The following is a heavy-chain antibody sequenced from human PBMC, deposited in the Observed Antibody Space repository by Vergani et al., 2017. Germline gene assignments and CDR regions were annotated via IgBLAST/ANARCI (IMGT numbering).Heavy chain of an antibody. J-gene: IGHJ6*02. Sequence: QVQLQESGPGLVKPSETLSLTCTVSGYSISSGYYWGWIRQPPGKGLEWIGSIYHSGSTYYNPSLKSRVTISVDTSKNQFSLKLSSVTAADTAVYYCARSTGGWLQSGMDVWGQGTTVTVSS. CDR1: GYSISSGYY. V-gene: IGHV4-38-2*02. D-gene: IGHD5-24*01. CDR2: IYHSGST. CDR3: ARSTGGWLQSGMDV.